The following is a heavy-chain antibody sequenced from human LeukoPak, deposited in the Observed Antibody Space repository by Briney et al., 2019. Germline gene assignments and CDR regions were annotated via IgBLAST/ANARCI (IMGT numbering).Heavy chain of an antibody. J-gene: IGHJ4*02. D-gene: IGHD3-16*01. V-gene: IGHV1-8*01. Sequence: ASVKVSCKASGYTFTSYDINWVRQATGQGLEWMGWMNPNSGNTGYAQKFQGRVTMTRNTSISTAYMELSSLRAEDTAVYYCAKGRDVWGSLLDYWGQGTLVSVSS. CDR3: AKGRDVWGSLLDY. CDR1: GYTFTSYD. CDR2: MNPNSGNT.